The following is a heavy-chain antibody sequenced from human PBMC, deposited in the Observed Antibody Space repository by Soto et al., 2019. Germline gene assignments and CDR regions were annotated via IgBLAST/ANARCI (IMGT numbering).Heavy chain of an antibody. CDR2: ISNTARTI. CDR3: ARDGSRGYDMDV. J-gene: IGHJ6*02. V-gene: IGHV3-48*02. CDR1: GFDFSNYN. Sequence: EVQVVESGGGLIQPGGSLRLSCAGSGFDFSNYNMDWVRQAPGKGLEWISYISNTARTIFYADSVKGRFNISRDNARNSLFLQMNSLRDEDTAVYYCARDGSRGYDMDVWGQGTTVTVSS. D-gene: IGHD1-1*01.